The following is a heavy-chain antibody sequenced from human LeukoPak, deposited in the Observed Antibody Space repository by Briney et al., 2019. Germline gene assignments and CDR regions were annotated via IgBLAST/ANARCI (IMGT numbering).Heavy chain of an antibody. V-gene: IGHV4-34*01. CDR3: ARGGRIAVAGDLDY. CDR2: INHSGST. Sequence: SETLSLTCAVYGGSFSGHYWSWIRQPPGKGLEWIGEINHSGSTNYNPSLKSRVTISVDTSKNQFSLKLSSVTAADTAVYYCARGGRIAVAGDLDYWGQGTLVTVSS. J-gene: IGHJ4*02. CDR1: GGSFSGHY. D-gene: IGHD6-19*01.